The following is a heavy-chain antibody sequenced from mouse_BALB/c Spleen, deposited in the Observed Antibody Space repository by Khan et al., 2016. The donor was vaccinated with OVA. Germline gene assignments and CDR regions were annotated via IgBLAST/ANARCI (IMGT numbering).Heavy chain of an antibody. CDR3: VRAGKFAY. Sequence: QVQLQQSGAELVRPGVSVKISCRASGYTFTDYAMHWVKQRHAKSLEWIGVISTNYGAADYNQKFQGKASMTVDRSSSTVYMELARLTSEDSAIXYCVRAGKFAYWGQGTLVTVSA. D-gene: IGHD4-1*01. CDR2: ISTNYGAA. J-gene: IGHJ3*01. V-gene: IGHV1S137*01. CDR1: GYTFTDYA.